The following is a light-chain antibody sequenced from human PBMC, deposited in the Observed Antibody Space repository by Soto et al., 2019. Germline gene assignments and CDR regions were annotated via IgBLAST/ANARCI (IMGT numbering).Light chain of an antibody. Sequence: DIQMTRSPSSLSASVGHIFTITCRASQSISSYLNWYQQKPVKAPKLLIYAASSLQSGVPSSFSGSGSATDFTLPISSLQPEDFATYYCQQSYSTPTWTFGQGTQVDIK. CDR2: AAS. J-gene: IGKJ1*01. CDR1: QSISSY. CDR3: QQSYSTPTWT. V-gene: IGKV1-39*01.